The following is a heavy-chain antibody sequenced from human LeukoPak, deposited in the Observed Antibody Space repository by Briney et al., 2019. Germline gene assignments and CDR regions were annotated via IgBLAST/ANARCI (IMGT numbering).Heavy chain of an antibody. D-gene: IGHD2-15*01. V-gene: IGHV3-48*03. Sequence: GGSLRLSCAASGFTFSSYEMNWVRQAPGKGLEWVSYISSSGSTIYYADSVKGRFTISRDNAKNSLYLQMNSLRAEDTAVYYCARDRWDIVVVVAAVKFDYWGQGTLVTVSS. CDR1: GFTFSSYE. CDR3: ARDRWDIVVVVAAVKFDY. CDR2: ISSSGSTI. J-gene: IGHJ4*02.